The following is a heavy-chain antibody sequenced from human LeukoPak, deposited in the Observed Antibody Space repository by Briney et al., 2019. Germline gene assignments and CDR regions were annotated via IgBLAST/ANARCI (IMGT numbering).Heavy chain of an antibody. J-gene: IGHJ4*02. D-gene: IGHD3-22*01. CDR2: IYYSGGT. Sequence: SETLSLTCTVSGASSSSSTDYWGWIRQPPGKGLEWIGSIYYSGGTQCNPSLKSRVAISVDTSKNQFSLKLSSVTAADTAVYYCARAISGDYDSSGYSLFDYWGQGTLVTVSS. CDR3: ARAISGDYDSSGYSLFDY. V-gene: IGHV4-39*01. CDR1: GASSSSSTDY.